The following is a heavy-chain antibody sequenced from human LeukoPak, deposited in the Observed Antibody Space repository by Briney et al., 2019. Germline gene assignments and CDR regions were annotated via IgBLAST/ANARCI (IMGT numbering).Heavy chain of an antibody. V-gene: IGHV4-59*01. D-gene: IGHD5-12*01. CDR1: GGSLSTYY. CDR3: ARDRHSGYDY. CDR2: IFYSGNS. Sequence: SETLSLTCTVSGGSLSTYYWNWIRQPPGKGLEWIGYIFYSGNSNCNPSLKGRVTMSVDRSKNQFSLNLTSVTAADTAVYYCARDRHSGYDYWGQGTLITVSS. J-gene: IGHJ4*02.